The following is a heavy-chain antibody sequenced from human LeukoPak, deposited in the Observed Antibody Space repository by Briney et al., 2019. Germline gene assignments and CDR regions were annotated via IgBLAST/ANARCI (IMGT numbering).Heavy chain of an antibody. V-gene: IGHV4-38-2*02. CDR3: ARANTLYYYDSSGLFDY. J-gene: IGHJ4*02. CDR1: GYSISTGYY. CDR2: FYHGGST. Sequence: SETLSLTCTVSGYSISTGYYWAWIRQPPGKGLEWIGTFYHGGSTYYNPSLKSRVTISVDTSKNQFSLKLSSVTAADTAVYYCARANTLYYYDSSGLFDYWGQGTLVTVSS. D-gene: IGHD3-22*01.